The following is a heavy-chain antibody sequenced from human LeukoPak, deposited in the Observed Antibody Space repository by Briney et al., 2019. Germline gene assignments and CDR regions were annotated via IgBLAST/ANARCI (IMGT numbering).Heavy chain of an antibody. CDR3: AKVVELGVSFMYYFDY. CDR2: ISGSGGST. Sequence: QPGGSLRLSCAASGFTFSSYAMSWVRQAPGKGPEWVSAISGSGGSTYYADSVKGRFTISRDNSKNTLYLQMNSLRAEDTAVYYCAKVVELGVSFMYYFDYWGQGTLVTVSS. CDR1: GFTFSSYA. D-gene: IGHD7-27*01. V-gene: IGHV3-23*01. J-gene: IGHJ4*02.